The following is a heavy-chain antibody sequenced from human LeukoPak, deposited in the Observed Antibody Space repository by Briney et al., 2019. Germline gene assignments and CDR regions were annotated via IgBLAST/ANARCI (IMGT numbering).Heavy chain of an antibody. CDR2: IYYSGST. CDR3: ARHSYSHGYGDY. V-gene: IGHV4-39*01. Sequence: SETLSLTCTVSGGSISSSSYYWGWIRQPPGKGLEWIGSIYYSGSTYYNPSLKSRVSTSVDTSKNQFSLKLSSVTAADTAVYHCARHSYSHGYGDYWGQGTLVTVSS. CDR1: GGSISSSSYY. J-gene: IGHJ4*02. D-gene: IGHD5-18*01.